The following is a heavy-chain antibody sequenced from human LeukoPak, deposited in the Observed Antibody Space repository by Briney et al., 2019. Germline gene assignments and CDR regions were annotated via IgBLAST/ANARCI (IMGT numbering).Heavy chain of an antibody. D-gene: IGHD6-13*01. CDR3: AKVIIAAAGTPYYYYGMDV. V-gene: IGHV4-34*01. Sequence: PETLSLTCAVYGGSFSGYYWSWIRQPPGKGLEWIGEINHSGSTNYNPSLKSRVTISVDTSKNQFSLKLSSVTAADTAVYYCAKVIIAAAGTPYYYYGMDVWGQGTTVTVSS. CDR1: GGSFSGYY. CDR2: INHSGST. J-gene: IGHJ6*02.